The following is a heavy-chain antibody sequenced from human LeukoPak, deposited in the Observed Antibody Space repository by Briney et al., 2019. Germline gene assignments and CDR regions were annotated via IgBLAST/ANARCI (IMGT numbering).Heavy chain of an antibody. D-gene: IGHD1-26*01. Sequence: ASVKVSCKASGYTFIGYYMHWVRQAPGQGLEWMGIINPSGGSTSYAQKFQGRVTMTRDTSTSTVYMELSSLRSEDTAVYYCARVRDSGSYHRVLYYMDVWGKGTTVTVSS. CDR2: INPSGGST. CDR1: GYTFIGYY. J-gene: IGHJ6*03. V-gene: IGHV1-46*01. CDR3: ARVRDSGSYHRVLYYMDV.